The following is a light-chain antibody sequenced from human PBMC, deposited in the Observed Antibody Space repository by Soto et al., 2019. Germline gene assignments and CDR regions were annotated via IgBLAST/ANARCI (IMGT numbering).Light chain of an antibody. CDR2: EVT. J-gene: IGLJ1*01. V-gene: IGLV2-14*01. Sequence: QCVRARAASGFWAAGRVRGIFCTGNNSGVGGYNLVSWYQQHPGKAPKLIIHEVTNRPSGVSDRFSGSKSGNTASLTISGLQADDEADYYCSSHTAYNTRVFGSGTKVTVL. CDR3: SSHTAYNTRV. CDR1: NSGVGGYNL.